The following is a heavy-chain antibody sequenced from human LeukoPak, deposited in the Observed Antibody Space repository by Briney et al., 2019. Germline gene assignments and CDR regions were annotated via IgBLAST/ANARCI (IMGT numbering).Heavy chain of an antibody. V-gene: IGHV3-30-3*01. CDR3: ARARRYCSSTSCYGGDFDY. D-gene: IGHD2-2*01. J-gene: IGHJ4*02. CDR2: ISYDGSNK. CDR1: GFTFSSYA. Sequence: GGSLRLSCAASGFTFSSYAMHWVRQAPGKGLEWVAVISYDGSNKYYADSVKGRFTISRDNSKNTLYLQMNSLRAEDTAVYYCARARRYCSSTSCYGGDFDYWGQGTLVTVSS.